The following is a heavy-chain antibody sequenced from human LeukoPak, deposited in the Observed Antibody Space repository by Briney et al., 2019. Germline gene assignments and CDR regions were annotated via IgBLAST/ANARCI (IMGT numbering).Heavy chain of an antibody. D-gene: IGHD6-19*01. CDR1: GFTFGDYA. Sequence: PGGSLRLSCTASGFTFGDYAMSWFRQAPGKGLEWVGFIRSKAYGGTTEYAASVKGRFTISRDDSKSIAYLQMNSLKTEDTAVYYCTRPHRQWLLYYFDYWGQGTLDTVSS. J-gene: IGHJ4*02. V-gene: IGHV3-49*03. CDR2: IRSKAYGGTT. CDR3: TRPHRQWLLYYFDY.